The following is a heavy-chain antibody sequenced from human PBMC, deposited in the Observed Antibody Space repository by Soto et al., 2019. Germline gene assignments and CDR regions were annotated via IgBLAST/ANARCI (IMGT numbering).Heavy chain of an antibody. CDR3: ARDSGSSGYYYYYGMDV. V-gene: IGHV3-30-3*01. CDR2: ISYDGSNK. CDR1: GFTFSSYA. J-gene: IGHJ6*02. D-gene: IGHD3-22*01. Sequence: GGSLRLSCAASGFTFSSYAMHWVRQAPGKGLEWVAVISYDGSNKYYADSVKGRFTISRDNSKNTLYLQMNSLRAEDTAVYYCARDSGSSGYYYYYGMDVWGQGTTVTVSS.